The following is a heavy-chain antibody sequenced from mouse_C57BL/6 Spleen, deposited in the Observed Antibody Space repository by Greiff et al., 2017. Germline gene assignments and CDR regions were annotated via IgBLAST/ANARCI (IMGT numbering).Heavy chain of an antibody. Sequence: EVKLMESGGGLVKPGGSLKLSCAASGFTFSDSGMHWVRQAPEKGLEWVAYISSGSSTIYYADTLKGRFTISRDNATNTLFLQMTSLRSEDTAMYYCASPASYWYFDVWGTGTTVTVSS. CDR2: ISSGSSTI. D-gene: IGHD6-1*01. CDR1: GFTFSDSG. CDR3: ASPASYWYFDV. J-gene: IGHJ1*03. V-gene: IGHV5-17*01.